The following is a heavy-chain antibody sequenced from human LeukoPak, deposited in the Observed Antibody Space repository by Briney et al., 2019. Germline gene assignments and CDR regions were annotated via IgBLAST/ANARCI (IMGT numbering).Heavy chain of an antibody. D-gene: IGHD4-23*01. CDR1: GFSLSTSGVG. CDR3: AHSCGGGNSAYFDY. V-gene: IGHV2-5*02. Sequence: RKSGPTLVKPTQTLTLTCTFSGFSLSTSGVGVGWIRQPPGTALEWLAVIYCDDDERYSPSLKSRLTITKDTSKNQVVLTMTNMAPVDTATYYCAHSCGGGNSAYFDYWGQGTLVTVSS. J-gene: IGHJ4*02. CDR2: IYCDDDE.